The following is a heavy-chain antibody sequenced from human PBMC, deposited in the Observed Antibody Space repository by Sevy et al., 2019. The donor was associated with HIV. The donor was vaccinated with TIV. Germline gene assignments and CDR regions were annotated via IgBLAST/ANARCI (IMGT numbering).Heavy chain of an antibody. CDR3: AKADPACSSTSCYYGAFDY. CDR1: GFTFISYA. Sequence: GGSLRLSCAASGFTFISYAMSWVRQAPGKRLEWVSAISGSGGSTYYADSVKGRFTISRDNSKNTLYLQMNSLRAEDTAVYYCAKADPACSSTSCYYGAFDYWGQGTLVTVSS. D-gene: IGHD2-2*01. J-gene: IGHJ4*02. V-gene: IGHV3-23*01. CDR2: ISGSGGST.